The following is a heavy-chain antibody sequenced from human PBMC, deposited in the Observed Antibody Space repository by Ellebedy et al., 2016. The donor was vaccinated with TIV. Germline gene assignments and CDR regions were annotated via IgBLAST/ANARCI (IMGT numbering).Heavy chain of an antibody. J-gene: IGHJ4*02. CDR2: IYHSGST. CDR1: GGSISSSNW. V-gene: IGHV4-4*02. D-gene: IGHD6-19*01. Sequence: SETLSLXCAVSGGSISSSNWWSWVRQPPGKGLEWIGEIYHSGSTNYNPSLKSRVTILVDKSKNQFSLKLSSATAADTAVYYCARVRGYSSGWGADFFDYWGQGTLSPSPQ. CDR3: ARVRGYSSGWGADFFDY.